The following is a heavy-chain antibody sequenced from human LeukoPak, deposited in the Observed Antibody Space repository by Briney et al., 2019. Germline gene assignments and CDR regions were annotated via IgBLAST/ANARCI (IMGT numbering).Heavy chain of an antibody. Sequence: GSLRLSCAASGFTFSNAWMSWVRQAPGKGLEWVGRIKSKTDGGTTDYAAPVKGRFTISRDDSKNTLYLQMNSLRAEDTAVYYCARVIIWRFCSGGSCWGTNYYYMDVWGKGTTVTVSS. CDR1: GFTFSNAW. CDR2: IKSKTDGGTT. V-gene: IGHV3-15*01. D-gene: IGHD2-15*01. CDR3: ARVIIWRFCSGGSCWGTNYYYMDV. J-gene: IGHJ6*03.